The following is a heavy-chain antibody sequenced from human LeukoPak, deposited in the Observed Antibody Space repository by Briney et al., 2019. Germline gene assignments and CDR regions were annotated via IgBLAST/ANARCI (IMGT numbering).Heavy chain of an antibody. J-gene: IGHJ4*02. CDR3: AREVTTGIGATDY. CDR2: MAPRDDGA. CDR1: GYSFSNYH. Sequence: ASVKLSCKTSGYSFSNYHVHWVRQAPGQGLEWVGIMAPRDDGATYAQKCQGRVTMTRDTSTSTLYMDLSSLRPEETAAYYCAREVTTGIGATDYWGQGTLVTLSS. D-gene: IGHD1-26*01. V-gene: IGHV1-46*01.